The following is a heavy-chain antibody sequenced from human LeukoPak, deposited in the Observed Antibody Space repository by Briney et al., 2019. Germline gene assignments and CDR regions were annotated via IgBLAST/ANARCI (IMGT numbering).Heavy chain of an antibody. CDR3: ARDLAWDAFDI. J-gene: IGHJ3*02. Sequence: GGSLILSCAASGFNFTNYNMNWVRQAPGKGLEWVSSIHSSSGSIYYADSLKGRFTISRENAKNSLYLQMNSLRAEDTAVYYCARDLAWDAFDIWGQGTMVTVSS. V-gene: IGHV3-21*01. CDR2: IHSSSGSI. CDR1: GFNFTNYN.